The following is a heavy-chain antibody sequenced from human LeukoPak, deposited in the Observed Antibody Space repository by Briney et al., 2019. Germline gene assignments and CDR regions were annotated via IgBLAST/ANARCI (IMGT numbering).Heavy chain of an antibody. D-gene: IGHD6-19*01. CDR2: ISGSGGST. CDR3: AKVFCCGGYSSVLYYFDY. V-gene: IGHV3-23*01. J-gene: IGHJ4*02. CDR1: GFTFNSYA. Sequence: GGSLRLPCAASGFTFNSYAMSWVRQAPGKGLEWVSAISGSGGSTYYADSVKGRFTISRDNSKNTLYLQMNSLRAEDTAVYYCAKVFCCGGYSSVLYYFDYWGQGTLVTVSS.